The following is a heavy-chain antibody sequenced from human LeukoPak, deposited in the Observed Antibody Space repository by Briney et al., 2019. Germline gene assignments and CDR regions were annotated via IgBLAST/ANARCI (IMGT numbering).Heavy chain of an antibody. CDR1: GFTFSSYY. Sequence: GFLRPSCAASGFTFSSYYKNWVRQAPGKGLEWVSSISSSSSYIYYADSVKGRFTISRDNAKNSLYLQMNSLRAEDTAVYYCARSQRPQLCIFDYWGQGTLVTVSS. CDR2: ISSSSSYI. CDR3: ARSQRPQLCIFDY. J-gene: IGHJ4*02. D-gene: IGHD5-18*01. V-gene: IGHV3-21*01.